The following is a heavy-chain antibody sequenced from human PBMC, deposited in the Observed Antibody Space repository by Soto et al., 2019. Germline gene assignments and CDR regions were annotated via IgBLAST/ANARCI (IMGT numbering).Heavy chain of an antibody. V-gene: IGHV3-23*01. CDR3: ANSQSRSYYYGVDV. J-gene: IGHJ6*02. CDR2: ISGSGDST. D-gene: IGHD2-2*01. Sequence: GGSLRLSCAASGFTFSSYAMSWVRQAPGKGLEWVSAISGSGDSTYYADSVKGRFTISRDNSKNTLYLQMNSLRAEDTAVYYCANSQSRSYYYGVDVWGQGTTFTVS. CDR1: GFTFSSYA.